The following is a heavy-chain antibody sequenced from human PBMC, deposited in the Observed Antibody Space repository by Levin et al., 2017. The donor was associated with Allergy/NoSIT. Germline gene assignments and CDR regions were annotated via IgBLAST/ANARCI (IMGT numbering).Heavy chain of an antibody. V-gene: IGHV3-23*01. CDR2: ISGSGGST. Sequence: GASVKVSCAASGFTFSSYAMSWVRQAPGKGLEWVSAISGSGGSTYYADSVKGRFTISRDNSKNTLYLQMNSLRAEDTAVYYCAKGLVYGYSSSWYFDYWGQGTLVTVSS. J-gene: IGHJ4*02. CDR1: GFTFSSYA. D-gene: IGHD6-13*01. CDR3: AKGLVYGYSSSWYFDY.